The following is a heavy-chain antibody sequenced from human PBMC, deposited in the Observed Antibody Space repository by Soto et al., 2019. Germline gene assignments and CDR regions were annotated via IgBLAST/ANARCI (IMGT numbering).Heavy chain of an antibody. V-gene: IGHV3-30-3*01. Sequence: GGSLRLSCVASGFTFSSFSLHWVRQAPGKGLEWLALISYDGSSKYNADSVKGRFTISRENSNNTLYLQLSSLRPEDTAVYYCARTTAVAGTPEFDYWGQGALVTVSS. J-gene: IGHJ4*02. CDR2: ISYDGSSK. CDR1: GFTFSSFS. CDR3: ARTTAVAGTPEFDY. D-gene: IGHD6-19*01.